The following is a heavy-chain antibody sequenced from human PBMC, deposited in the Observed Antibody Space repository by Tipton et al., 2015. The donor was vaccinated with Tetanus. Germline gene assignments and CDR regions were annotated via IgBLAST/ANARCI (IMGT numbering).Heavy chain of an antibody. J-gene: IGHJ6*02. V-gene: IGHV3-23*01. Sequence: SLRLSCAASGFTFNTYALNWVRQAPGKGPEWLSGISGNGLGTYYADSMKGRFTMSRDSSQNMVYLQMNSLRAEDTAVYYCAKTANMVGATLRPYALDVWGQGTTVIVSS. CDR2: ISGNGLGT. CDR3: AKTANMVGATLRPYALDV. D-gene: IGHD1-26*01. CDR1: GFTFNTYA.